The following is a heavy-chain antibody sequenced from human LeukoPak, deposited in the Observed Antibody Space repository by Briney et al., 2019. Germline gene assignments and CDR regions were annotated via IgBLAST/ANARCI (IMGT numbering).Heavy chain of an antibody. CDR3: ASSSSSWYSFDP. CDR1: GFTFSSYA. J-gene: IGHJ5*02. CDR2: ISSNGGST. D-gene: IGHD6-6*01. V-gene: IGHV3-64*01. Sequence: GGSLRLSCAASGFTFSSYAMHWVRQAPGKGLEYVSAISSNGGSTYYANSVKGRFTISRGNSKNTLYLQMGSLRAEDMAVYYCASSSSSWYSFDPWGQGTLVTVSS.